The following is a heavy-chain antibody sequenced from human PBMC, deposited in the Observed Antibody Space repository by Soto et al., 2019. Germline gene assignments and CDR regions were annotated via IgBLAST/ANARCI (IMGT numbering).Heavy chain of an antibody. CDR2: IDPSDTDT. CDR1: GYSFTSYW. CDR3: ALATTQAGFDY. J-gene: IGHJ4*02. D-gene: IGHD5-12*01. V-gene: IGHV5-10-1*01. Sequence: EVQLVQSGAEVKKSGESLRISCKGSGYSFTSYWITWVRQTPGKGLEWMGRIDPSDTDTNYSPSFQAHVTISADKSISTAYLQWSSLKASDTAMYYCALATTQAGFDYWGQGTLVTVSS.